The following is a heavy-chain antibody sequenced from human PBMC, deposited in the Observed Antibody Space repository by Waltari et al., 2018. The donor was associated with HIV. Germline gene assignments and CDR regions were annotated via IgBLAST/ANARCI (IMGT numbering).Heavy chain of an antibody. CDR3: ASIAYCGGDCYPRGMDV. J-gene: IGHJ6*02. V-gene: IGHV3-66*01. Sequence: EVQLVESGGGLVQPGGSLRLSCAASGFPVSGNYLSWVRQAPGKGLEWVSVIYSGGSTYYADSVKGRFTISRDNSKNTLYLQMNSLRAEDTAVYYCASIAYCGGDCYPRGMDVWGQGTTVTVSS. D-gene: IGHD2-21*02. CDR2: IYSGGST. CDR1: GFPVSGNY.